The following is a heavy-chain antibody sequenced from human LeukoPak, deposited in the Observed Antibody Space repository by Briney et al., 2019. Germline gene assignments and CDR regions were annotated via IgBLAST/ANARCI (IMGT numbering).Heavy chain of an antibody. D-gene: IGHD2-2*03. J-gene: IGHJ4*02. CDR2: ISSSSSYI. CDR3: AGDGYCSSTSCYRMFDY. Sequence: PGGSLRLSCAASGFTFSSYSMNWVRQAPGKGLEWVSSISSSSSYIYYADSVKGRFTISRDNAKNSLYLQMNSLRAEDAAVYYCAGDGYCSSTSCYRMFDYWGQGTLVTVSS. V-gene: IGHV3-21*04. CDR1: GFTFSSYS.